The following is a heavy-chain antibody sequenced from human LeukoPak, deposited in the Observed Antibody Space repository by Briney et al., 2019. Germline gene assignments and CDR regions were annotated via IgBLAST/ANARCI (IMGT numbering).Heavy chain of an antibody. CDR1: GLYVSSNY. D-gene: IGHD3-9*01. CDR2: IYGDGSS. Sequence: GGSLRLSCVASGLYVSSNYMSWVRQAPGKGLEWVSVIYGDGSSYYAESVKGRFTISRDNSKNTLYIQMNSLRAEDTAVYYCARSFYDILIGYYQYFDYWGQGTLVTVSS. CDR3: ARSFYDILIGYYQYFDY. J-gene: IGHJ4*02. V-gene: IGHV3-66*01.